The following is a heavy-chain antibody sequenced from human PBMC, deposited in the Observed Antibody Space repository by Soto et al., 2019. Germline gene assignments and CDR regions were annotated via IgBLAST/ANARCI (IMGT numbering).Heavy chain of an antibody. D-gene: IGHD2-15*01. CDR1: GYTFTSFD. CDR3: ASGGYCSGGSFDIMASSNY. Sequence: QGQLVQSGAEVKKPGASVKVSCKASGYTFTSFDINWVRQAPGQGLEWMGWMNPSNGNTAYAQNFQGRVTMTRNTPISTAYMELSSLRSEDTAVYYCASGGYCSGGSFDIMASSNYCGQWSMVTVSS. J-gene: IGHJ4*02. CDR2: MNPSNGNT. V-gene: IGHV1-8*01.